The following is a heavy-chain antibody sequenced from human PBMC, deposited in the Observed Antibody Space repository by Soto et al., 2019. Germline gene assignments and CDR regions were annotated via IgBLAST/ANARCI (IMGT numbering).Heavy chain of an antibody. CDR3: ASGGDYYYYGMDV. CDR2: IIPIFGTA. D-gene: IGHD3-16*01. CDR1: GGTFSSYA. Sequence: ASVKVSCKASGGTFSSYAISWVRQAPGQGLEWMGGIIPIFGTANYAQKFQGRVTITAGESTSTAYMELSSLRSEDTAVYCCASGGDYYYYGMDVWGQGTTVTVSS. V-gene: IGHV1-69*13. J-gene: IGHJ6*02.